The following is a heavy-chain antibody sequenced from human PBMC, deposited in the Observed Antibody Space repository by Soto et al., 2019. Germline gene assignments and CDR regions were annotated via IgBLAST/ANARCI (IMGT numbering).Heavy chain of an antibody. V-gene: IGHV3-11*05. D-gene: IGHD3-3*01. Sequence: GALRLSCAASGFTFSDYYMSWIRQAPGKGLEWVSYISSSSSYTNYADSVKGRFTISRDNAKNSLYLQMNSLRAEDTAVYYCARVLADFLSGYRRNYHYRMDVWGQGTKVTGSS. CDR2: ISSSSSYT. CDR3: ARVLADFLSGYRRNYHYRMDV. CDR1: GFTFSDYY. J-gene: IGHJ6*02.